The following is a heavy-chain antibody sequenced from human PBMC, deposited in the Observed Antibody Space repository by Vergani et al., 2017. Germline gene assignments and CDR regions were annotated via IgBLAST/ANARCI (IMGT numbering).Heavy chain of an antibody. Sequence: QVQLQESGPGLVKPSQTLSLTCTVSGGSISSGGYYWSWIRQPPGKGLEWIGYIYYSGSTYYNPSLKSRVTISVDTSKNQFSLKLSSVTAADTAVYYCARAIALWFGELSPYYYGMDVWGQGTTVTVSS. J-gene: IGHJ6*02. CDR1: GGSISSGGYY. CDR3: ARAIALWFGELSPYYYGMDV. CDR2: IYYSGST. V-gene: IGHV4-31*03. D-gene: IGHD3-10*01.